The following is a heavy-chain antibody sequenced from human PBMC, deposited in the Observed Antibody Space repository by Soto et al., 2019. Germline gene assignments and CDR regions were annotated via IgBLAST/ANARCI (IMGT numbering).Heavy chain of an antibody. CDR2: INPKSGGT. D-gene: IGHD1-26*01. CDR3: ARDLAKGGGSAGFDY. Sequence: ASVKVSCKASGYTFTVYYMHWVRQAPGQGLEWMGWINPKSGGTMYPQKFQGRVAMTWDTSISTAYMALTRLRSDDTAVYYCARDLAKGGGSAGFDYWGQGTLVTVSS. V-gene: IGHV1-2*02. CDR1: GYTFTVYY. J-gene: IGHJ4*02.